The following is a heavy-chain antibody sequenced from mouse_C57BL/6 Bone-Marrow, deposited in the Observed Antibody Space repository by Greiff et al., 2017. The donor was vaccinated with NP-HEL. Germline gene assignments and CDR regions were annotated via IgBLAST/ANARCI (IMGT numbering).Heavy chain of an antibody. Sequence: VQLQQSGPELVKPGASVKISCKASGYTFTDYYINWVNQRPGQGLEWIGWIFPGSGSTYYNEKFKGKATLTVDKSSSTAYMLLSSLTSEDSAVYFCAREGRNSGDFDYWGQGTTLTVSS. V-gene: IGHV1-75*01. CDR1: GYTFTDYY. CDR3: AREGRNSGDFDY. CDR2: IFPGSGST. J-gene: IGHJ2*01.